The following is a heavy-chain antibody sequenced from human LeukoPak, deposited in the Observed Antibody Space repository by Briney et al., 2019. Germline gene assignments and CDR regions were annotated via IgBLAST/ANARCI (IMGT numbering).Heavy chain of an antibody. D-gene: IGHD1-14*01. Sequence: PGGSLRLSCAASGFTFSSYVMHWVRQAPGKGLEWVAFIRHDGSDKYYADSVKGRFTISRDNSKNTLYLQMNSLRAEDTAVYYCARTVSYYYGMDVWGQGTTVTVSS. J-gene: IGHJ6*02. CDR2: IRHDGSDK. CDR1: GFTFSSYV. V-gene: IGHV3-30*02. CDR3: ARTVSYYYGMDV.